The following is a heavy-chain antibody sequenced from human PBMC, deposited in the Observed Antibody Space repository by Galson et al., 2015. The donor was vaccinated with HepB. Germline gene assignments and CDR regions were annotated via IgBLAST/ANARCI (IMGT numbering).Heavy chain of an antibody. D-gene: IGHD5-24*01. CDR2: IRYDGSNK. Sequence: LRLSCAASGFTFSSYGMHWVRQAPGKGLEWVAFIRYDGSNKYYADSVKGRFTISRDNSKNTLYLQMNSLRAEDTAVYYCAKARDGYNLGPHFDYWGQGTLVTVSS. J-gene: IGHJ4*02. CDR3: AKARDGYNLGPHFDY. CDR1: GFTFSSYG. V-gene: IGHV3-30*02.